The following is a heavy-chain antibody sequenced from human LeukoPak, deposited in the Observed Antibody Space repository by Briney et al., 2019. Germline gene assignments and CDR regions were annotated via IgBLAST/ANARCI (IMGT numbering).Heavy chain of an antibody. J-gene: IGHJ3*02. Sequence: PSETLSLTCAVSGGSISSGGYSWSWIRQPPGKGLEWIGYIYHSGSTYYNPSLKSRVTISVDRSKNQFSLKLSSVTAADTAVYYCASSHGDLEWLGSGAFDIWGQGTMVTVSS. D-gene: IGHD3-3*01. CDR2: IYHSGST. CDR1: GGSISSGGYS. V-gene: IGHV4-30-2*01. CDR3: ASSHGDLEWLGSGAFDI.